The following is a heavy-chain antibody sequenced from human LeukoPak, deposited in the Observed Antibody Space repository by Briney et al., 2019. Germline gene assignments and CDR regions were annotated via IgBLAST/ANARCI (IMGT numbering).Heavy chain of an antibody. Sequence: GGSLRLSCAASGFTFSSYAMSWVRQVPGKGLEWVSAISGSGDNTYYADSVKGRFTISRDNSKNMLYLQMNSLRAEDTAVYYCAKWKYSNSGIDDYWGQGTLVTVSS. V-gene: IGHV3-23*01. CDR1: GFTFSSYA. J-gene: IGHJ4*02. D-gene: IGHD6-6*01. CDR2: ISGSGDNT. CDR3: AKWKYSNSGIDDY.